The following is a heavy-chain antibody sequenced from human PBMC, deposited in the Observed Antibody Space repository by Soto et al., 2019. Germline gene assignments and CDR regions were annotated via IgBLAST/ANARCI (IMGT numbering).Heavy chain of an antibody. Sequence: QVQLVQSGAEVKKPGASVKVSCKASGYTFTSYDINWVRQATGQGLEWMGWMNPNSGNTGYAQKFQGRVTMTRNTSISTAYMELSRLRSEDTAVYYCARNGNAVAKAGFGYWGQGTLVTVSS. D-gene: IGHD6-19*01. CDR2: MNPNSGNT. CDR1: GYTFTSYD. V-gene: IGHV1-8*01. J-gene: IGHJ4*02. CDR3: ARNGNAVAKAGFGY.